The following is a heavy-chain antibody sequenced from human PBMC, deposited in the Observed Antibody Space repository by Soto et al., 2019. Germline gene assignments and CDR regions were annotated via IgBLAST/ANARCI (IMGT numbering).Heavy chain of an antibody. J-gene: IGHJ4*02. D-gene: IGHD3-10*01. CDR3: ARHPHYYGSGSSH. Sequence: SETLSLTCSVSGDSINSDKYYWGWIRQPPGKGLEWIGSIYFRGNTYYNPSLKSRVTISVDTSKNQFSLKLSSVTAADTAVYYCARHPHYYGSGSSHWGQGTLVTVSS. CDR2: IYFRGNT. CDR1: GDSINSDKYY. V-gene: IGHV4-39*01.